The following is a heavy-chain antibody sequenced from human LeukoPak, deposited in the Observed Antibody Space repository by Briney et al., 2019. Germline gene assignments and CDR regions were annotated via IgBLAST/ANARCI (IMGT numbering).Heavy chain of an antibody. V-gene: IGHV3-53*04. J-gene: IGHJ6*02. CDR2: IYSGGST. CDR3: ARERGGSGYYYGMDV. Sequence: GGSLRLSCAASGFTFSSYAMSWVRQAPGKGLEWVSVIYSGGSTYYADSVKGRFTISRHNSKNTLYLQMNSLRAEDTAVYYCARERGGSGYYYGMDVWGQGTTVTVSS. CDR1: GFTFSSYA. D-gene: IGHD2-15*01.